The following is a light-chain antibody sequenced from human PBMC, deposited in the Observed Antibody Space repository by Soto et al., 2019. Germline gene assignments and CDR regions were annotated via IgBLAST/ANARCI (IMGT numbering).Light chain of an antibody. CDR3: QQGHNWPLT. J-gene: IGKJ2*01. CDR2: VAS. Sequence: EIVMTQSPAPLSLSPGDRAAISCRASQSINSELAWYQQKPGQPPRLLIYVASTMPTGVPARFTGSESGSDFTLTISGLQSEDFAVYYCQQGHNWPLTFGQGTRLEI. CDR1: QSINSE. V-gene: IGKV3-15*01.